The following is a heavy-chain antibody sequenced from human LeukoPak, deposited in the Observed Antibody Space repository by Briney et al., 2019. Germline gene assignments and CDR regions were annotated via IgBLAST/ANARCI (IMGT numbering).Heavy chain of an antibody. V-gene: IGHV3-33*06. J-gene: IGHJ5*02. CDR3: AKDLTTGGFDP. D-gene: IGHD4/OR15-4a*01. CDR1: GFTFSSYG. Sequence: GGSLRLSCAASGFTFSSYGMHWVRQAPGKGLEWVAVIWYDGSNKYYADSVMGRFTISRDNSKNTLYLQMNSLRAEDTAVYYCAKDLTTGGFDPWGQGTLVTVSS. CDR2: IWYDGSNK.